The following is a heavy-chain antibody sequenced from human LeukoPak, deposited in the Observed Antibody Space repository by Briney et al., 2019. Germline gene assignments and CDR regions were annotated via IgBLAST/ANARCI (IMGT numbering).Heavy chain of an antibody. D-gene: IGHD1-1*01. V-gene: IGHV1-2*06. CDR3: ARVHRVRTSAGNAFDI. CDR1: GYTFTGYY. CDR2: INPNSGGT. Sequence: AASVKVSSKASGYTFTGYYMHWVRQAPGQGLEWMGRINPNSGGTNYAQKFQGRVTMTRDTSISTAYMELSRLRSGDTAVYYCARVHRVRTSAGNAFDIWGQGTMVTVSS. J-gene: IGHJ3*02.